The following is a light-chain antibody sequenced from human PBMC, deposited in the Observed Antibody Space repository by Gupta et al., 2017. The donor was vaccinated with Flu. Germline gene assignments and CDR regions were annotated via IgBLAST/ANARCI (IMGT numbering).Light chain of an antibody. CDR3: QHYGSSPET. J-gene: IGKJ1*01. CDR2: GAS. Sequence: PGARATLSCRASQSVSSSYLAWYQLKPGRAPRLLIHGASSRATGIPDRFSGSGSGTDFTLIISRLEPEDFAVYYWQHYGSSPETFGQGTKVEIK. CDR1: QSVSSSY. V-gene: IGKV3-20*01.